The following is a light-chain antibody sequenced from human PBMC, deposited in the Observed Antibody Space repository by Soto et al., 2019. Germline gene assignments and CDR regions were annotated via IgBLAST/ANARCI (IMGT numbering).Light chain of an antibody. CDR2: INS. CDR3: AAWDDSLNGYV. Sequence: HSVLTQPPSASGTPGQRVTISCSGSSSNIGSNTVNWFQHLPGTAPKLLIYINSQRPSGVPDRFSGSKSGTSASLAISGLQSEDEADYYCAAWDDSLNGYVFGTGTKV. CDR1: SSNIGSNT. J-gene: IGLJ1*01. V-gene: IGLV1-44*01.